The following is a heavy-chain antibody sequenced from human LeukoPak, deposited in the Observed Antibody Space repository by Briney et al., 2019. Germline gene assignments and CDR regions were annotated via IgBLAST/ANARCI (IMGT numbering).Heavy chain of an antibody. D-gene: IGHD2-2*01. V-gene: IGHV4-34*01. CDR3: ARGPEDIVVVPAARTDAFDI. CDR1: GGSFSGYY. Sequence: SETLSLTCAVYGGSFSGYYWRWLRQPPGKGLEWIGEINHSGSTNYNPSLKSRVTISVDTSKNQFSLKLSSVTAADTAVYYCARGPEDIVVVPAARTDAFDIWGQGTMVTVSS. CDR2: INHSGST. J-gene: IGHJ3*02.